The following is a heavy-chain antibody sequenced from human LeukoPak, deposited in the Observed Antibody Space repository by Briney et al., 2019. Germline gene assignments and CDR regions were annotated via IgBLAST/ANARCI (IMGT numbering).Heavy chain of an antibody. J-gene: IGHJ4*02. D-gene: IGHD3-3*01. CDR3: ARGLRFLEWLFFDY. CDR2: IYYSGST. Sequence: KPSETLSLTCTVSGGSISSYYWSWTRQPPGKGLEWIGYIYYSGSTNYNPSLKSRVTISVDTSKNQFSLKLSSVTAADTAVYYCARGLRFLEWLFFDYWGQGTLVTVSS. V-gene: IGHV4-59*01. CDR1: GGSISSYY.